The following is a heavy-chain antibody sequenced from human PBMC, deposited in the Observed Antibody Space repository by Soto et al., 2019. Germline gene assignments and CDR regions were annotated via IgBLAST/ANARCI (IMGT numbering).Heavy chain of an antibody. Sequence: QVQLQESGPGLVKPSQTLSLTCTVSGGSISSGGYYWSWIRQHPGKGLEWIGYIYYSGSTYYNPSLKLRVTLSVDTSKNQFSLKLSSVTAADTAVYYCARVFSDSSSFFDPWGQGTLVTVSS. CDR3: ARVFSDSSSFFDP. J-gene: IGHJ5*02. D-gene: IGHD6-13*01. CDR2: IYYSGST. CDR1: GGSISSGGYY. V-gene: IGHV4-31*03.